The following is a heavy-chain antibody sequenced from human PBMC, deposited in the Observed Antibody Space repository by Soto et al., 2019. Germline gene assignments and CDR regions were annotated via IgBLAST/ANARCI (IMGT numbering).Heavy chain of an antibody. CDR1: GYTFINHA. CDR3: AKASSVSDTWYVDWFDP. V-gene: IGHV1-3*01. Sequence: ASVKVSCKASGYTFINHALHWVRQVPGQGLEWMGWINAGNGNTKCSQKFQDRVTITRDSSANTAYMELRSLRSEDTAIYYCAKASSVSDTWYVDWFDPWGQGTLVTVSS. D-gene: IGHD6-13*01. CDR2: INAGNGNT. J-gene: IGHJ5*02.